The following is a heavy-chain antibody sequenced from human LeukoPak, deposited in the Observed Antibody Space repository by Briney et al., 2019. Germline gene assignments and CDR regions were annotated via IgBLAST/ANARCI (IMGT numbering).Heavy chain of an antibody. CDR3: ATNRGTIVVVVAGGDAFDI. J-gene: IGHJ3*02. D-gene: IGHD2-15*01. Sequence: PSETLSLTCTVSGGSISSSSYYWGWIRQPPGKGLEWIGSIYYSGSTYYNPSLKSRVTISVDTSKNQFSLKLSSVTAVDTAVYYCATNRGTIVVVVAGGDAFDIWGQGTMVTVSS. V-gene: IGHV4-39*01. CDR1: GGSISSSSYY. CDR2: IYYSGST.